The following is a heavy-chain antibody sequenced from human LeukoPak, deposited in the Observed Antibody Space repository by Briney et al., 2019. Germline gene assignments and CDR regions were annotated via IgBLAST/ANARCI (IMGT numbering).Heavy chain of an antibody. CDR2: ISSSSSYI. V-gene: IGHV3-21*01. J-gene: IGHJ4*02. D-gene: IGHD3-22*01. CDR1: GFTFSSYS. Sequence: GGSLRLSCAASGFTFSSYSMNWVRQAPGKGLEWVSSISSSSSYIYYADSVKGRFTISRDNAKNSLYLQMNSLRAEDTAVYYCARPLFGAHDSSGYYGYWGQGTLVTVSS. CDR3: ARPLFGAHDSSGYYGY.